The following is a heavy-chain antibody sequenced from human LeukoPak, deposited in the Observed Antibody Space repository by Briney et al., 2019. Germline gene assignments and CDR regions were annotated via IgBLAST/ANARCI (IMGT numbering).Heavy chain of an antibody. V-gene: IGHV4-4*02. CDR3: ASKEYYYYGMDV. Sequence: SLRLSCADSGFTFSSYWMSWVRQPPGKGLEWIGEIDHSGRTNYNPSLKSRVTISVDKSKNQISLKLSSVTAADTAVYYCASKEYYYYGMDVWGQGTTVTVSS. CDR2: IDHSGRT. J-gene: IGHJ6*01. CDR1: GFTFSSYW.